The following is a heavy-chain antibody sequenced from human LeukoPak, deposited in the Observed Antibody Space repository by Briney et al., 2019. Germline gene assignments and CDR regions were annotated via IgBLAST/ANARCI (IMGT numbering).Heavy chain of an antibody. CDR3: ARDGRSIVGAAEYYFDY. V-gene: IGHV1-3*01. J-gene: IGHJ4*02. CDR2: INAGNGNT. D-gene: IGHD1-26*01. CDR1: GYTSTSYA. Sequence: GASVKVSCKASGYTSTSYAMHWVRRAPGQRLEWMGWINAGNGNTKYSQKFQGRVTMTRDTSTSTVYMELSSLRSEDTAVYYCARDGRSIVGAAEYYFDYWGQGTLVTVSS.